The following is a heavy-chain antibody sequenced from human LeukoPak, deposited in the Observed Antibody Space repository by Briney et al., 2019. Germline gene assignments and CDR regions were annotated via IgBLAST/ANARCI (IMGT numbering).Heavy chain of an antibody. Sequence: SWIRQPAGKGLEWIGRIYTSGSTNYNPSLKSRVTMPVDTSKNQFSLKLSSVTAADTAVYYCARGKRITMVRGVDLFDYWGQGTLVTVSS. V-gene: IGHV4-4*07. D-gene: IGHD3-10*01. CDR3: ARGKRITMVRGVDLFDY. CDR2: IYTSGST. J-gene: IGHJ4*02.